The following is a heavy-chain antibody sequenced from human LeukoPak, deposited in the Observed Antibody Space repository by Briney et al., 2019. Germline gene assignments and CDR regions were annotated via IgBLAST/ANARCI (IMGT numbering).Heavy chain of an antibody. J-gene: IGHJ6*02. CDR1: GYTFTSYG. V-gene: IGHV1-18*01. CDR3: ARDRDTMLAIPYYYYGMDV. D-gene: IGHD3-10*02. Sequence: ASVKVSCKASGYTFTSYGISWVRQAPGQGLEWMGWISAYNGNTNYAQKLQGRVTMTTDTSTSTAYMELRSLRSDDTAVYYCARDRDTMLAIPYYYYGMDVWGQGTTVTVSS. CDR2: ISAYNGNT.